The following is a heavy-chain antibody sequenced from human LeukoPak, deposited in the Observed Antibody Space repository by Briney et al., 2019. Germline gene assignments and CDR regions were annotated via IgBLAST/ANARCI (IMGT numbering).Heavy chain of an antibody. J-gene: IGHJ6*02. D-gene: IGHD2-21*01. CDR2: IYYSGST. Sequence: SETLSLTCTVSGGSISSYYWSWIRQPPGKGLEWIGYIYYSGSTNYNPSLKSRVTISVDTSKNQFSLKLSSVTAADTVVYYCARSGGGDYGMDVWGQGTTVTVSS. CDR1: GGSISSYY. V-gene: IGHV4-59*01. CDR3: ARSGGGDYGMDV.